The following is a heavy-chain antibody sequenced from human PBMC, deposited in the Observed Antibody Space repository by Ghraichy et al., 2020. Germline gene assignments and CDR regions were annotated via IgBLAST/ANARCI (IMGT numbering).Heavy chain of an antibody. CDR2: ISSSSSYI. J-gene: IGHJ3*02. D-gene: IGHD3-22*01. Sequence: GGSLRLSCAASGFTFSSYSMNWVRQAPGKGLEWVSSISSSSSYIYYADSVKGRFTISRDNAKNSLYLQMNSLRAEDTAVYYCARGDDSSGNDAFDIWGQGTMVTVSS. CDR1: GFTFSSYS. CDR3: ARGDDSSGNDAFDI. V-gene: IGHV3-21*01.